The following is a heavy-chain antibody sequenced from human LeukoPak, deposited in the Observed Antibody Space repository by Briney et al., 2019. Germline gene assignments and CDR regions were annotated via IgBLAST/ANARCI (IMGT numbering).Heavy chain of an antibody. Sequence: GGSLRLSCAASGFTFSSYAMHWVRQAPGKGLEYVSAISSNGGSTHYANSVKGRFTISRDNSKNTLYLQMGSLRAEDMAVYYCARDKIVGATYFDYWGQGTLVTVSS. CDR3: ARDKIVGATYFDY. D-gene: IGHD1-26*01. J-gene: IGHJ4*02. CDR2: ISSNGGST. CDR1: GFTFSSYA. V-gene: IGHV3-64*01.